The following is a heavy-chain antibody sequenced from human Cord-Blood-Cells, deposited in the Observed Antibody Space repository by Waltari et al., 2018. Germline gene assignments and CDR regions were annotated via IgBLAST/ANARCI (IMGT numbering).Heavy chain of an antibody. CDR3: AKGERGGFDI. CDR2: ISYDGSNK. CDR1: GFTFSSYG. D-gene: IGHD2-15*01. Sequence: GFTFSSYGMHWVRQAPGKGLEWVAVISYDGSNKYYADSVKGRFTISRDNSKNTLYLQMNSLRAEDTAVYYCAKGERGGFDIWGQGTMVTFSS. V-gene: IGHV3-30*18. J-gene: IGHJ3*02.